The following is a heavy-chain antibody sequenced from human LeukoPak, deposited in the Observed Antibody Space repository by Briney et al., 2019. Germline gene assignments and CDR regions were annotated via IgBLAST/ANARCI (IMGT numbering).Heavy chain of an antibody. CDR1: GYXFTGYY. CDR3: TKDLRYSSSWSSGWFDP. V-gene: IGHV1-2*02. D-gene: IGHD6-13*01. Sequence: ASVKVSCKTSGYXFTGYYIHWVRQAPGQGLEWMGWINPNSGGTNYAQKFQGRVAMTRDTSISTAYMELNRLRSDDTAVYYCTKDLRYSSSWSSGWFDPWGQGTLVTVSP. J-gene: IGHJ5*02. CDR2: INPNSGGT.